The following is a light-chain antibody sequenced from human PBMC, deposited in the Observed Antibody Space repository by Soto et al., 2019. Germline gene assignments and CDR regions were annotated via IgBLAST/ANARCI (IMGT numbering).Light chain of an antibody. CDR1: QSVNSGF. CDR3: QQYGSSMYT. CDR2: GAS. Sequence: EIVLTQSPGTLSLSPGKRATVSCRASQSVNSGFLAWYQQRPGQAPRLLIYGASNRAAGIPDRFSGSGSGTEFTLTISRLEPEDFGMYYCQQYGSSMYTFGQGTNLEIK. J-gene: IGKJ2*01. V-gene: IGKV3-20*01.